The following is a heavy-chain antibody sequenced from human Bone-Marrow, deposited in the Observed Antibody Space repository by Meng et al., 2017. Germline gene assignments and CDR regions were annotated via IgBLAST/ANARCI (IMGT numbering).Heavy chain of an antibody. V-gene: IGHV3-48*03. CDR2: ISSSGSTI. CDR1: GFTFSSYE. D-gene: IGHD3-22*01. Sequence: GESLKISCAASGFTFSSYEMNWVRQAPGKGLEWVSYISSSGSTIYYADSVKGRFTISRDNAKNSLYLQMNSLRAEDTALYYCARGLGSGYYYAYFDYWGQGTLVTVSS. J-gene: IGHJ4*02. CDR3: ARGLGSGYYYAYFDY.